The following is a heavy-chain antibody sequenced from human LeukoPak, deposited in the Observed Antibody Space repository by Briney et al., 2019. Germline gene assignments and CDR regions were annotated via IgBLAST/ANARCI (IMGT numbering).Heavy chain of an antibody. V-gene: IGHV4-59*02. J-gene: IGHJ6*02. CDR1: GGSVSSYY. CDR2: IYYSGST. Sequence: PSETLSLTCTVPGGSVSSYYWSWIRQPPRKGLEWIGYIYYSGSTNYNPSLKSRVTISVDTSKNQFSLKLSSVTAADTAVYYCARETPRGYSYGPYGMDVWGQGTTVTVSS. D-gene: IGHD5-18*01. CDR3: ARETPRGYSYGPYGMDV.